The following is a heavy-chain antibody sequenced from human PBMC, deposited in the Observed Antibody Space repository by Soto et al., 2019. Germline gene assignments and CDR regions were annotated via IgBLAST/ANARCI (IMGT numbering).Heavy chain of an antibody. Sequence: GASVKVSCKASGYIFTAYSMHWVRQAPGQGLEWMGVVNPSGGSTNYAQKFQGRITMTRDTSTSTVYMDLSSLTSEDTAVYYCAREENCSDGICHYEDIHRWGQGTLVTVS. V-gene: IGHV1-46*01. CDR1: GYIFTAYS. CDR2: VNPSGGST. J-gene: IGHJ4*03. D-gene: IGHD2-15*01. CDR3: AREENCSDGICHYEDIHR.